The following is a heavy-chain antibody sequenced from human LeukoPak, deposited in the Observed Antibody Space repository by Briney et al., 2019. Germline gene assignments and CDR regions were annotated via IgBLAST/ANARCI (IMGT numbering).Heavy chain of an antibody. CDR2: ISAGNGNT. Sequence: ASVKVSCKASGYTFTSYAIHWVRQAPGQRLEWMGWISAGNGNTNYAQKLQGRVTMTTDTSTSTAYMELRSLRSDDTAVYYCARDFADYYDSSHFGYWGQGTLVTVSS. CDR1: GYTFTSYA. V-gene: IGHV1-18*01. D-gene: IGHD3-22*01. J-gene: IGHJ4*02. CDR3: ARDFADYYDSSHFGY.